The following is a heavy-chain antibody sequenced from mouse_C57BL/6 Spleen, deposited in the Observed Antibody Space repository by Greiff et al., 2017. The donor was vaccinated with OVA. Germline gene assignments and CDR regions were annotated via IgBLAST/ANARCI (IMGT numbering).Heavy chain of an antibody. CDR3: AGCGCCGCSDFDY. CDR2: IDPNSGGT. D-gene: IGHD1-1*01. CDR1: GYTFTSYW. V-gene: IGHV1-72*01. J-gene: IGHJ2*01. Sequence: QVQLQQSGAELVKPGASVTLSCKASGYTFTSYWMHWVKQRPGRGLVWIGRIDPNSGGTKYNEKFKSKATLTEDKSSSTAYMQLNSLTSEDSAVYYCAGCGCCGCSDFDYWGQGTTLTVSS.